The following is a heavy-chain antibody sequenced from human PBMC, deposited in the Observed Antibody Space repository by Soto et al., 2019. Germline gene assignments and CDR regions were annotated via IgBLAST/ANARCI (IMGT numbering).Heavy chain of an antibody. Sequence: GGSLRLSCSASGFPFSSYAMSWVRQAPGKGLEWVSAISGSGGSTYYADSVKGRFTISRDNSKNTLYLQMNSLRAEDTAVYYCAKDGGYYDFWSGSYGMDVWGQGTTVTVSS. J-gene: IGHJ6*02. V-gene: IGHV3-23*01. D-gene: IGHD3-3*01. CDR3: AKDGGYYDFWSGSYGMDV. CDR1: GFPFSSYA. CDR2: ISGSGGST.